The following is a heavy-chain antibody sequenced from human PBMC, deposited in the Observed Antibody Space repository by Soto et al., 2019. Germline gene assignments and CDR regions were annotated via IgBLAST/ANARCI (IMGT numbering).Heavy chain of an antibody. V-gene: IGHV2-70*01. CDR1: GFSLSTSGMC. Sequence: SGPTLVNPIQTLTLTCTFSGFSLSTSGMCVSWIRQPPGKALEWLALIDWDDDKYYSTSLKTRLTISKDTSKNQVVLTMTNMDPVDTATYYCARTPYSGYDYGAGSYYYYGMDVWGQGTTVTVSS. J-gene: IGHJ6*02. CDR3: ARTPYSGYDYGAGSYYYYGMDV. CDR2: IDWDDDK. D-gene: IGHD5-12*01.